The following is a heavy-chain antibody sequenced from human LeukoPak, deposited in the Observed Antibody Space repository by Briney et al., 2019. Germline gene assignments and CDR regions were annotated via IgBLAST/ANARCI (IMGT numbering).Heavy chain of an antibody. CDR2: IKQDGSEK. Sequence: GGSLRLSCAASGFTFSSYWMSWVRQAPGKGLEWVANIKQDGSEKYYVDSVKGRFTISRDNAKNSLYLQMNSLRAEDTAVYYCARGYFDWLLHLFDYWGQGTLVTVSS. V-gene: IGHV3-7*01. D-gene: IGHD3-9*01. J-gene: IGHJ4*02. CDR3: ARGYFDWLLHLFDY. CDR1: GFTFSSYW.